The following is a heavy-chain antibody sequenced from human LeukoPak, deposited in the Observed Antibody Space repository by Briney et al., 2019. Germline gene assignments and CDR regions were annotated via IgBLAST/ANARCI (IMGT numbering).Heavy chain of an antibody. J-gene: IGHJ6*03. D-gene: IGHD3-10*01. V-gene: IGHV1-8*03. Sequence: ASVKVSCKASGYTFTSYDINWVRQATGQGLEWMGWMNRNSGNTGYAQKFQGRVTITRNTSISTAYMELSSLRSEDTAVYYCARGSWFGELLFSYYMDVWGKGTTVTVSS. CDR3: ARGSWFGELLFSYYMDV. CDR2: MNRNSGNT. CDR1: GYTFTSYD.